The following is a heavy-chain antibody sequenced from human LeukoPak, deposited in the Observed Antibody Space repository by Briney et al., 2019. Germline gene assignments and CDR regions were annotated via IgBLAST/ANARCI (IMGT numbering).Heavy chain of an antibody. CDR1: GGSISSGGYY. CDR2: IYYSGST. CDR3: ARVGGSWCAFDI. Sequence: SETLSLTCTVSGGSISSGGYYWSWIRQHPGKGLEWIGYIYYSGSTYYNPSLKSRVTISVDTSKNQFSLKLSSVTAADTAVYYCARVGGSWCAFDIWGQGTMVTVSS. D-gene: IGHD6-13*01. V-gene: IGHV4-31*03. J-gene: IGHJ3*02.